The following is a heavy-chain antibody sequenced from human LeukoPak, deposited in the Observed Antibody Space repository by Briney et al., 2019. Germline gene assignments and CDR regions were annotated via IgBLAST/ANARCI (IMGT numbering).Heavy chain of an antibody. CDR3: ARDLGGYYDILTGPPANDC. Sequence: SETLSLTCTVSGGSISSSSYYWGWIRQPPGKGLEWIGSIYYSGSTYYNPSLKSRVTISVDTSKNQFSLKLSSVTAEDTAVYYCARDLGGYYDILTGPPANDCWGQGTLVTVSS. CDR1: GGSISSSSYY. D-gene: IGHD3-9*01. J-gene: IGHJ4*02. V-gene: IGHV4-39*07. CDR2: IYYSGST.